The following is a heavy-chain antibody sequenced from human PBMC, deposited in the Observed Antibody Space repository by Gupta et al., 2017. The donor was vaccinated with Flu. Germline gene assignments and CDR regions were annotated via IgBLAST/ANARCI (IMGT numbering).Heavy chain of an antibody. V-gene: IGHV4-39*01. J-gene: IGHJ5*02. D-gene: IGHD1-1*01. CDR1: GASISSSSYY. CDR2: IYYSGST. Sequence: QLQLQESGPRLVKPSETLSLTCTVSGASISSSSYYWGWIRQPPGKGLEWIGSIYYSGSTYYNPALKSRVTISVDTSKNQVSVKLSSVTAAEXAVYYCARXVERELQLTWLDPWGRVSMGAVSS. CDR3: ARXVERELQLTWLDP.